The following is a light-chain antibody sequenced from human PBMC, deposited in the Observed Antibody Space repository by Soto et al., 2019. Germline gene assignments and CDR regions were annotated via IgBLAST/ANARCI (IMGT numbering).Light chain of an antibody. J-gene: IGLJ2*01. CDR3: TSYTSSSSYVV. Sequence: QSALTQPASVSGSPGQSITISCTGTSSDVGGYNYVSWYQQHPGKAPKLMVYEVSNRPSGVSNRFSASKSGNTASLTISGLQAEDEGDYYCTSYTSSSSYVVFGGGTKLTVL. V-gene: IGLV2-14*01. CDR1: SSDVGGYNY. CDR2: EVS.